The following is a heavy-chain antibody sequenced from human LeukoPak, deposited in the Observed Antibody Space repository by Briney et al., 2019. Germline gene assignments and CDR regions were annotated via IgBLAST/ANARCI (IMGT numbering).Heavy chain of an antibody. D-gene: IGHD6-25*01. CDR3: ARDRNLDSSGWYFGY. V-gene: IGHV1-46*03. CDR2: INPSGGST. CDR1: GYTFTNYY. J-gene: IGHJ4*02. Sequence: ASVKVSCKASGYTFTNYYMHWVRQAPGQGLEWMGIINPSGGSTSYAQKFQGRVTMTRDTSTSTVYMELSSLRSEDTAVYYCARDRNLDSSGWYFGYWGQGTLVTVSS.